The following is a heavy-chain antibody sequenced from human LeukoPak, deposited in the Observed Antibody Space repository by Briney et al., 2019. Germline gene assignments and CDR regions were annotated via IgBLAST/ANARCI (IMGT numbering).Heavy chain of an antibody. CDR1: GFTFSSHV. CDR3: ARGPIVVVVAATPTPSPFDY. CDR2: ISASGDTT. Sequence: GGSLRLSCAASGFTFSSHVMSWVRQAPWKGLEWVSDISASGDTTYYADSVKGRFTISRDNAKNSLYLQMNSLRDEDTAVYYCARGPIVVVVAATPTPSPFDYWGQGTLVTVSS. J-gene: IGHJ4*02. V-gene: IGHV3-23*01. D-gene: IGHD2-15*01.